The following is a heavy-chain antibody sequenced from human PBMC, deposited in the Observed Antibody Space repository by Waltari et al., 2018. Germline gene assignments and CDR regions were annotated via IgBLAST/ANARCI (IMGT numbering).Heavy chain of an antibody. CDR2: ISYEGVNK. D-gene: IGHD3-10*01. V-gene: IGHV3-30-3*01. J-gene: IGHJ3*02. CDR1: GFTFSSYA. Sequence: QVQLVESGGGVVQPGRSLRLSCAASGFTFSSYAMHWVCQVPGKGPEGMAVISYEGVNKYYADSVKGRFTISRDNSKNTLYLQMNSLRAEDTAVYYCARDSGAFDIWGQGTMVTVSS. CDR3: ARDSGAFDI.